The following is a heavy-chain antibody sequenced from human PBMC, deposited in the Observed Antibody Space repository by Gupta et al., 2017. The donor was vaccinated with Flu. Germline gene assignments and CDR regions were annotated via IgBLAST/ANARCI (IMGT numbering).Heavy chain of an antibody. D-gene: IGHD5-18*01. Sequence: EVHMVESGGGLVQPGGSLRLFCAGSVFTFSSYDMQWVRQIIGKGLEWVSAIGTAGDTFYPGPVKGRFTISRENTQNSLFLQMNSLRVGDTAVYYCVRGLGADYTAWGYFDYWGQGTLVTVSS. V-gene: IGHV3-13*01. CDR3: VRGLGADYTAWGYFDY. J-gene: IGHJ4*02. CDR1: VFTFSSYD. CDR2: IGTAGDT.